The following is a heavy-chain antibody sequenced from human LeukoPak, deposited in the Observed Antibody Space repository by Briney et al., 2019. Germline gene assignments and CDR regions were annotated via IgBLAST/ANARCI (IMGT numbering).Heavy chain of an antibody. Sequence: PGGSLRLSCAASGFTFSSYAMSWVRQAPGKGLEWVSAISGSGGSTYYADSVKGRFTISRDNSKNTLYLQMNSLRAEDTAVYYCAKDLYEDTAMVRGTDYWGQGTLVTVSS. D-gene: IGHD5-18*01. CDR2: ISGSGGST. V-gene: IGHV3-23*01. CDR3: AKDLYEDTAMVRGTDY. CDR1: GFTFSSYA. J-gene: IGHJ4*02.